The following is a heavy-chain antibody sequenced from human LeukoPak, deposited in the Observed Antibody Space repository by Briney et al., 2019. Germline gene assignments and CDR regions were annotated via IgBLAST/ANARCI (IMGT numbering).Heavy chain of an antibody. D-gene: IGHD2-21*01. CDR1: GFTFGGYG. J-gene: IGHJ4*02. Sequence: GGSLRLSCAASGFTFGGYGIHWVRQGPGKGLEWVAFIPYDESDKYYADSVKGRFTISRDNSKNTLHLQMNNLRVEDTAVYYCATESAYCGGDCYGYWGQGTLVTVSS. V-gene: IGHV3-30*02. CDR2: IPYDESDK. CDR3: ATESAYCGGDCYGY.